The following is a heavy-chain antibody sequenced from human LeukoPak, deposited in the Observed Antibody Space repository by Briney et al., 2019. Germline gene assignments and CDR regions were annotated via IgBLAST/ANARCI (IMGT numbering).Heavy chain of an antibody. V-gene: IGHV1-46*01. CDR2: INPSGGST. D-gene: IGHD2-15*01. CDR3: ARGRTSVVVVGATDRDFDL. CDR1: GYTFTSYY. J-gene: IGHJ2*01. Sequence: GASVKVSCKASGYTFTSYYMHWVRQAPGQGLEWMGIINPSGGSTSYAQKFQGRVTMTRDTSTSTVYMELSSLRSEDTAVYYCARGRTSVVVVGATDRDFDLWGRGTLVTVSS.